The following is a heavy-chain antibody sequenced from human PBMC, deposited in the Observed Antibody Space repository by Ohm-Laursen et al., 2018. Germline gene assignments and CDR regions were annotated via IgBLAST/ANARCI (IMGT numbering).Heavy chain of an antibody. J-gene: IGHJ3*02. D-gene: IGHD1-26*01. V-gene: IGHV3-48*03. CDR1: GFTFSNYE. Sequence: SLRLSYAASGFTFSNYEMNWVRQAPGKGLEWVSFTSSRGSTINYADSVKGRFTISRDNARNLLFLQMNSLTAEDTAVYYCARDISPVIVGVAFDVFDIWGQGTMVTVSS. CDR2: TSSRGSTI. CDR3: ARDISPVIVGVAFDVFDI.